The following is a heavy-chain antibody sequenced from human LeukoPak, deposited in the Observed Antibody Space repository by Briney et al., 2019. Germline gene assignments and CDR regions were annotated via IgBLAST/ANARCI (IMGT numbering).Heavy chain of an antibody. CDR2: ISYDGSNI. D-gene: IGHD4/OR15-4a*01. J-gene: IGHJ3*02. Sequence: GGSLRLSCAASGFTFSSYGMHWVRQAPGKGLEWVAVISYDGSNIYYADSVKGRFTISRDNSKNTLYLQMNSLRAEDTAVYYCARSRANSDAFDIWGQGTMVTVSS. CDR1: GFTFSSYG. V-gene: IGHV3-30*03. CDR3: ARSRANSDAFDI.